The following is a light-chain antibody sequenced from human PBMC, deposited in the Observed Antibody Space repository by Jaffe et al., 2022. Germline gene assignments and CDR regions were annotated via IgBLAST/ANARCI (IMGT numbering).Light chain of an antibody. J-gene: IGLJ1*01. Sequence: QSALTQPASVSGSPGQSITISCTGTSSDVGSYILVSWYQQHPGKAPKLMIYEGSKRPSGVSNRFSGSKSGNTASLTISGLQAEDEADYFCCSYAGSSTYVFGTGTKVTVL. V-gene: IGLV2-23*01. CDR1: SSDVGSYIL. CDR2: EGS. CDR3: CSYAGSSTYV.